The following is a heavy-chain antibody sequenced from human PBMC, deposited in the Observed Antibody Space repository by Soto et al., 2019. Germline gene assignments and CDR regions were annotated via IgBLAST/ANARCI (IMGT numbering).Heavy chain of an antibody. D-gene: IGHD3-10*01. CDR2: ISYDGSNK. CDR1: GFTFSSYG. Sequence: WGSLRLSCAASGFTFSSYGMHWVRQAPGKGLEWVAVISYDGSNKYYADSVKGRFTISRDNSKNTLYPQMNSLRAEDTAVYYSAKDRVTMVRGVIAPLDYWGQGTLVNV. V-gene: IGHV3-30*18. J-gene: IGHJ4*02. CDR3: AKDRVTMVRGVIAPLDY.